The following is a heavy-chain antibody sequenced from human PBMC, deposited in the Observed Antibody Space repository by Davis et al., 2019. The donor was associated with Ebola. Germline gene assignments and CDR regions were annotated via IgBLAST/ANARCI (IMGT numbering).Heavy chain of an antibody. CDR2: INPNSGGT. CDR3: AREQKQQLVQGDAFDI. V-gene: IGHV1-2*06. CDR1: GYTFTGYY. D-gene: IGHD6-13*01. Sequence: ASVKVSCKASGYTFTGYYMHWVRQAPGQGLEWMGRINPNSGGTNYAQKFQGRVTMTRDTSISTAYMELGRLRSDDTAVYYCAREQKQQLVQGDAFDIWGQGTMVTVSS. J-gene: IGHJ3*02.